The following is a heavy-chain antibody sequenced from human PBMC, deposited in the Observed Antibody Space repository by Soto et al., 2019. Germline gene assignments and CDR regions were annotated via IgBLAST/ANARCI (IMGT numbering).Heavy chain of an antibody. V-gene: IGHV1-69*01. CDR1: GGTFSSYA. CDR3: ARGHALRYVDAPLSSVWSYDAFDI. Sequence: QVQLVQSGAEVKKPGSSVKVSCKASGGTFSSYAISWVRQAPGQGLEWMGGIIPIFGTANYAQKFQGRVTITADESTSTAYMELSSMRSEDTAVYYCARGHALRYVDAPLSSVWSYDAFDIWGQGTMVTVSS. CDR2: IIPIFGTA. D-gene: IGHD6-19*01. J-gene: IGHJ3*02.